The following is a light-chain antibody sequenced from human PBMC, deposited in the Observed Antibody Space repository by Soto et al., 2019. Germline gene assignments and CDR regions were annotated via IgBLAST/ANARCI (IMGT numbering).Light chain of an antibody. CDR3: QQYGSSPKT. V-gene: IGKV3-20*01. J-gene: IGKJ1*01. CDR2: GAS. CDR1: QSVSSSY. Sequence: EIVLTQSPGTLSLSPGERATLSCRASQSVSSSYLAWYQQKPGQAPRLLIYGASSRATGIPDRFSGSGSGTDFTLTISSLEPEDAAVYYCQQYGSSPKTFGQGTKVDNK.